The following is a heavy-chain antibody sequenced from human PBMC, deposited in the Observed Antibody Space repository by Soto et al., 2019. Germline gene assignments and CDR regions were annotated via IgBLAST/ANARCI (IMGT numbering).Heavy chain of an antibody. V-gene: IGHV1-18*01. D-gene: IGHD6-25*01. Sequence: ASVKVSCKASGYTFTNYVIHWVRQAPGQGLEWMGWISPLKGNTKYAQKVQGRVSVTTDTSTNTFYMELSGLRYDDTALYYCARSGEHPFDFWGQGTLVTVSS. CDR3: ARSGEHPFDF. CDR1: GYTFTNYV. J-gene: IGHJ4*02. CDR2: ISPLKGNT.